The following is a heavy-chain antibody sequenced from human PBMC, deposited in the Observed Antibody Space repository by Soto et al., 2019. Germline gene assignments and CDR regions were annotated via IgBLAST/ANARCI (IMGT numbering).Heavy chain of an antibody. J-gene: IGHJ4*02. CDR2: ISYDGSNK. Sequence: SVGSLRLSCAASGFTFSSYGMHWVRQAPGKGLEWVAVISYDGSNKYYADSVKGRFTISRDNSKNTLYLQMNSLRAEDTAVYYCAKSGNYQYFDYWGQGTLVTVSS. CDR3: AKSGNYQYFDY. D-gene: IGHD1-7*01. V-gene: IGHV3-30*18. CDR1: GFTFSSYG.